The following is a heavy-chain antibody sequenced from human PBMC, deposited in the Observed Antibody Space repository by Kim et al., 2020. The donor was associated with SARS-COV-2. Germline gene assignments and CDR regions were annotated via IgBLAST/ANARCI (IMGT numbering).Heavy chain of an antibody. Sequence: ASVKVSCKASGYTFTSYGISWVRQAPGQGLEWMGWISAYNGNTNYAQKLQGRVTMTTDTSTSTAYMELRSLRSDDTAVYYCARDGSPYYYGSGTSPNWFDPWGQGTLVTVSS. CDR1: GYTFTSYG. CDR2: ISAYNGNT. J-gene: IGHJ5*02. CDR3: ARDGSPYYYGSGTSPNWFDP. D-gene: IGHD3-10*01. V-gene: IGHV1-18*04.